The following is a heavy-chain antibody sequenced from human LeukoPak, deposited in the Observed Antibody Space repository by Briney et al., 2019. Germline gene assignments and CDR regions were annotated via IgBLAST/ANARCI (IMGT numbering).Heavy chain of an antibody. V-gene: IGHV4-59*01. CDR1: GGSISSYY. CDR3: ARGNVRESLRHYYDSSGYTAFDI. CDR2: IYYSGST. J-gene: IGHJ3*02. Sequence: PSETLSLTCTVSGGSISSYYWSWIRQPPGKGLERIGYIYYSGSTNYNPSLKSRVTISVDTSKNQFSLKLSSVTAADTAVYYCARGNVRESLRHYYDSSGYTAFDIWGQGTMVTVSS. D-gene: IGHD3-22*01.